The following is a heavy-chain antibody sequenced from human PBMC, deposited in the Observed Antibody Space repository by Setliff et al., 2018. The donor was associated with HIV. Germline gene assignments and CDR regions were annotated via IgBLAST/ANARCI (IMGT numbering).Heavy chain of an antibody. J-gene: IGHJ5*02. CDR3: ARGHLDYDYWEDIVGHWFDP. V-gene: IGHV1-8*02. Sequence: ASVKVSCKASGYTFTSYDINWVRQATGQGLEWMGWMNPNSGNTGYAQKFQGRVTMTSNKFIGTAYMELTSLTSEDTATYYCARGHLDYDYWEDIVGHWFDPWGQGTLVTVS. D-gene: IGHD3-3*01. CDR1: GYTFTSYD. CDR2: MNPNSGNT.